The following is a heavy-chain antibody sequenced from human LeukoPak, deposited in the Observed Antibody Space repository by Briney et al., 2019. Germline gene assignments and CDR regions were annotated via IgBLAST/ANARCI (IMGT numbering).Heavy chain of an antibody. V-gene: IGHV3-74*01. CDR3: ARQRKYYYGSGSYYPVWFDP. CDR2: INSDGSST. Sequence: GGSLRLSCAASGFTFSSYWMHWVRHAPGKGLVWVSRINSDGSSTSYADSVKGRFTISRDNAKNTLYLQMNSLRAEDTAVYYCARQRKYYYGSGSYYPVWFDPWGQGTLVTVSS. J-gene: IGHJ5*02. D-gene: IGHD3-10*01. CDR1: GFTFSSYW.